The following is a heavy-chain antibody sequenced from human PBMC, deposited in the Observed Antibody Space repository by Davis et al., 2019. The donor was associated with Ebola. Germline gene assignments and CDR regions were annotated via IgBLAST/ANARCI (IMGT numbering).Heavy chain of an antibody. J-gene: IGHJ3*02. CDR3: ARDFAVLVAGTSAGGFDM. V-gene: IGHV1-3*01. D-gene: IGHD6-19*01. Sequence: ASVKVSCKASGYTFTNYGVHWVRQAPGQRLEWMGWINAGNGYTKYSLKFRGRVTITKDTSASTAYMELSSLRSEDTAVYYCARDFAVLVAGTSAGGFDMWGQGTMVTVSS. CDR2: INAGNGYT. CDR1: GYTFTNYG.